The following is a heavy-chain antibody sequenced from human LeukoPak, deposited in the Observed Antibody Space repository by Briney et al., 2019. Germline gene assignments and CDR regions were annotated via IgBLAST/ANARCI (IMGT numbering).Heavy chain of an antibody. CDR3: AREGIYGSSSTPGY. J-gene: IGHJ4*02. CDR2: INHDGGEA. V-gene: IGHV3-7*01. D-gene: IGHD6-6*01. CDR1: GFTFSKYW. Sequence: GGSLRLSCAASGFTFSKYWMSWVRQAPGKGLEWVANINHDGGEAYYVDSVKGRFTISRDNAKNSLFLQMISLRAEDTAVYYCAREGIYGSSSTPGYWGQGTLVTVSS.